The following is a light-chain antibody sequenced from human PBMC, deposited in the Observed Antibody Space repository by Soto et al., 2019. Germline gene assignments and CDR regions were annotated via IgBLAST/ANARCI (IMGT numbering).Light chain of an antibody. CDR2: GTS. V-gene: IGKV3-20*01. J-gene: IGKJ1*01. CDR1: QSVSSSY. CDR3: QQYGRT. Sequence: EIVLTQSPGTLSLSPGERATLSCRASQSVSSSYLAWYQQKPGQAPRLLIYGTSSRATAIPDRFSGSGSGTDFTLPISRLDPEDFAVYYCQQYGRTFGQGTKVEIK.